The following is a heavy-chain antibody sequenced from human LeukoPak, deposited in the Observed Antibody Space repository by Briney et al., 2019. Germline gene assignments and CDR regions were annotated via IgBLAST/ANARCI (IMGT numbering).Heavy chain of an antibody. D-gene: IGHD6-19*01. CDR2: IYYSGGT. V-gene: IGHV4-59*01. Sequence: SETLSLTCTVSGGSISSYYWSWIRQPPGKGLEWIGYIYYSGGTNYNPSLKSRVTISVDTSKNQFSLKLSSVTAADTAVYYCARVQQWLIDYWGQGTLVTVSS. J-gene: IGHJ4*02. CDR3: ARVQQWLIDY. CDR1: GGSISSYY.